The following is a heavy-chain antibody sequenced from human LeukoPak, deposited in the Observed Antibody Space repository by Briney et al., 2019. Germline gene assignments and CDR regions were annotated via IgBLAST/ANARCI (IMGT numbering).Heavy chain of an antibody. D-gene: IGHD3-9*01. V-gene: IGHV1-2*02. Sequence: ASVKVSCKASGYTFTGYYMHWVRQARGQGLEWMGWINPNSGGTNYAQKFQGRVTMTRDTSISTAYMELSRLRSDDTAVYYCATQGEGDILTGYYNPLGYWGQGTLVTVSS. CDR2: INPNSGGT. J-gene: IGHJ4*02. CDR1: GYTFTGYY. CDR3: ATQGEGDILTGYYNPLGY.